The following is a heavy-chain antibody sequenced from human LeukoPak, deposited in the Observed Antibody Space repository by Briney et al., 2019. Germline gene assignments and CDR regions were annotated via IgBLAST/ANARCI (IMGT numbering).Heavy chain of an antibody. Sequence: SGGSLRLSCAASGFTFSSYAMPWVRQAPGKGLEWVAVISYDGSNKYYADSVKGRFTISRDNSKNTLYLQMNSLRAEDTAVYYCARAQRVVGGSSWFDPWGQGTLVTVSS. V-gene: IGHV3-30-3*01. D-gene: IGHD1-26*01. CDR1: GFTFSSYA. CDR2: ISYDGSNK. CDR3: ARAQRVVGGSSWFDP. J-gene: IGHJ5*02.